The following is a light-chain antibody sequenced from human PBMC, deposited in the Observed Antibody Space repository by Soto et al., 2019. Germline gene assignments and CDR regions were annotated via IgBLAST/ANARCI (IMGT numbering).Light chain of an antibody. CDR3: QSYDNSLSGVV. V-gene: IGLV1-40*01. CDR2: GNN. CDR1: NSNVGSNT. J-gene: IGLJ2*01. Sequence: QAVVTQPPSASGTPGQRVTISCSGSNSNVGSNTVHWYQHLPGTAPKLLIYGNNNRPSGVPDRFSGSKSDSSASLAITGLQAEDEADYYCQSYDNSLSGVVFGGGTKLTVL.